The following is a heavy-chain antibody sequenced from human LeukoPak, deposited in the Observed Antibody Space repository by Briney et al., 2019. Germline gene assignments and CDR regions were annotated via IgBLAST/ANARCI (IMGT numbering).Heavy chain of an antibody. CDR1: GFAFSDFY. J-gene: IGHJ4*02. Sequence: TGGPLRLSCAASGFAFSDFYMFWIRQAPGKGLEWISYISNSGSTLYYADSVKGRFTISRDNDKNLLYLQMNSLRADDTAVYYCARDALGRYDYWGQGTLVTVSS. CDR3: ARDALGRYDY. V-gene: IGHV3-11*01. CDR2: ISNSGSTL. D-gene: IGHD3-16*01.